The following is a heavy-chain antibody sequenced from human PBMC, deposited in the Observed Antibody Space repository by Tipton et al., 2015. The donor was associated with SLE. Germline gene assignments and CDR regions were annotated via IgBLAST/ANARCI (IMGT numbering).Heavy chain of an antibody. CDR1: GFTFSSYA. V-gene: IGHV3-23*03. J-gene: IGHJ4*02. CDR2: IYSGGST. D-gene: IGHD6-19*01. CDR3: AKVILGAGTIDY. Sequence: GSLRLSCAASGFTFSSYAMSWVRQAPGKGLEWVSVIYSGGSTYYADSGKGRFTISRDNSKNTLYLQMNSLRAEDTAVYYCAKVILGAGTIDYWGQGPLVTVSS.